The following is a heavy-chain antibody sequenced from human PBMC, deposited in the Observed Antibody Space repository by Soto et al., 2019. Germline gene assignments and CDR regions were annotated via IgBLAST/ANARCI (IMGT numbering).Heavy chain of an antibody. CDR2: ISAHNGNT. CDR3: ARGRYGDY. J-gene: IGHJ4*02. CDR1: GYGFTTYG. D-gene: IGHD1-1*01. V-gene: IGHV1-18*01. Sequence: QVHLVQSGAEVKKPGASVKVSCKGSGYGFTTYGITWVRQAPGQALEWMAWISAHNGNTNYAQKLQGRVTVTRDTSTSTAYMELRSLRSDDTAVYYCARGRYGDYWGQGALVTVSS.